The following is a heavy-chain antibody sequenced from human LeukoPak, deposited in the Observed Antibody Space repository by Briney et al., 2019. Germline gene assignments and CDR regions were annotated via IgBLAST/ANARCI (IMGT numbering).Heavy chain of an antibody. J-gene: IGHJ4*02. D-gene: IGHD2-15*01. CDR3: ARDRY. CDR2: IYHCGST. CDR1: GYSISSGYY. Sequence: SETLSLTCTVSGYSISSGYYWGWIRQPPGKGLEWIGSIYHCGSTYYNPSLKSRVTISVDTSKNQFSLKLSSVTAADTAVYYCARDRYWGQGTLVTVSS. V-gene: IGHV4-38-2*02.